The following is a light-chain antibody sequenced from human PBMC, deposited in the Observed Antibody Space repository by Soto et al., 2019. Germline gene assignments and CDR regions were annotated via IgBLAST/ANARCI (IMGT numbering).Light chain of an antibody. CDR2: DVS. Sequence: QSALTQPASVSGSPGQSITISCTGTSSDVGGYNYVSWYQQHPGKAPKLMIYDVSNRPSGVSNRFSGSKSGNTASLTISGLQAEDEADYYYSTYTISSAYVFGTGTKLTV. J-gene: IGLJ1*01. CDR3: STYTISSAYV. CDR1: SSDVGGYNY. V-gene: IGLV2-14*01.